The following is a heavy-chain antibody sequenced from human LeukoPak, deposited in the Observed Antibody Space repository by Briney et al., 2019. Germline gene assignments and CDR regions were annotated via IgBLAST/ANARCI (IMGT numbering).Heavy chain of an antibody. V-gene: IGHV1-2*02. CDR1: GYTFTGYY. CDR3: ARPYDILTGTMDV. J-gene: IGHJ6*03. CDR2: INPNSGGT. Sequence: ASVKVSCKASGYTFTGYYMHWVRQAPGQGLEWMGWINPNSGGTNYAQKFQGGVTMTRDTSISTAYMELSRLRSDDTAVYYCARPYDILTGTMDVWGKGTTVTVSS. D-gene: IGHD3-9*01.